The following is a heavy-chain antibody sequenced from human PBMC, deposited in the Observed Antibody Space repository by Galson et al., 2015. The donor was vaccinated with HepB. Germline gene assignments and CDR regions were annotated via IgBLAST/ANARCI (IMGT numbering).Heavy chain of an antibody. CDR2: IWYDGSNK. J-gene: IGHJ6*02. CDR1: GFTFSSYG. Sequence: SLRLSCAASGFTFSSYGMHWVRQAPGKGLEWVAVIWYDGSNKYYADSVKGRFTISRDNSKNTLYLQMNSLRAEDTAVYYCARDTRGFGTYGMDAWGQGTTVTVSS. V-gene: IGHV3-33*08. D-gene: IGHD3-10*01. CDR3: ARDTRGFGTYGMDA.